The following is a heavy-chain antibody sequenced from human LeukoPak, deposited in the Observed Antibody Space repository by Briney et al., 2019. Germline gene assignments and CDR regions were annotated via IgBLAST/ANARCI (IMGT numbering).Heavy chain of an antibody. V-gene: IGHV3-64D*06. CDR2: ISMNVQTT. CDR3: VREGLERRTNFDY. J-gene: IGHJ4*02. D-gene: IGHD1-1*01. Sequence: GGSLRLSCSASGFTFTSHVMHWVRQAPGKGLQYVSGISMNVQTTYYAGSVKGRFTISRDSSKNTVYLQMNSLTAEGTAVYYCVREGLERRTNFDYWGQGTLVSVSS. CDR1: GFTFTSHV.